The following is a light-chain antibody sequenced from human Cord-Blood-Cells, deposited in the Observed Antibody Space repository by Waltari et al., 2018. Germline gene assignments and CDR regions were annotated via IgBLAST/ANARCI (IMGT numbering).Light chain of an antibody. CDR2: GKN. CDR3: NSRDSSGNHVV. Sequence: SSELTQDPAVSVALGQTGRITGQGDSLRSYYASWYQQKPGQAPVLVIYGKNNRPSGIPDRFSGSSSVNTASLTITGAQAEDEADYYCNSRDSSGNHVVFGGGTKLTVL. J-gene: IGLJ2*01. CDR1: SLRSYY. V-gene: IGLV3-19*01.